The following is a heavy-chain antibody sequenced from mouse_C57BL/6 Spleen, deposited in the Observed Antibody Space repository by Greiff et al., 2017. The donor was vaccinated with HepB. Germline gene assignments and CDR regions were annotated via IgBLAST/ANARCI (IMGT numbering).Heavy chain of an antibody. Sequence: QVQLQQSGPELVKPGASVKLSCKASGYTFTSYDINWVKQRPGQGLEWIGWIDPRDGNTKYNEKFKGKATLTVDTSSSTAYMELHSLTSEDSAVYFCARGEDYGRGFAYWGQGTLVTVSA. D-gene: IGHD1-1*01. CDR2: IDPRDGNT. CDR1: GYTFTSYD. J-gene: IGHJ3*01. CDR3: ARGEDYGRGFAY. V-gene: IGHV1-85*01.